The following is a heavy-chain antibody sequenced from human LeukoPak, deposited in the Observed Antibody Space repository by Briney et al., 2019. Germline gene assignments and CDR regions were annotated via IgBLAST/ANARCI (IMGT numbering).Heavy chain of an antibody. J-gene: IGHJ3*02. CDR3: ARVGTYAFDI. Sequence: SSETLSLTCTVSGGSISTYYWSWIRQPPGKGQEWIGYIYYSGNSNYNPSLKSRVTISVDTSKNQFSLKLSSVTAADTAVYYCARVGTYAFDIWGQGTMVTVSS. V-gene: IGHV4-59*01. CDR2: IYYSGNS. CDR1: GGSISTYY.